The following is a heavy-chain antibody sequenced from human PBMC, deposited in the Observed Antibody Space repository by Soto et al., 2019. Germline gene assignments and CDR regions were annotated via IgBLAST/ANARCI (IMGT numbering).Heavy chain of an antibody. D-gene: IGHD5-18*01. J-gene: IGHJ4*02. V-gene: IGHV1-69*06. CDR3: ARVGGTGGYTYGLDY. CDR1: GGTFSSYA. Sequence: GVSVKVSCKASGGTFSSYAISWVRQAPGQGLEWMGGIIPVFGTGIYAQKFQGRVTITADKSTNTAYMELSSLRSEDTAVYFCARVGGTGGYTYGLDYWGQGTLVTVPQ. CDR2: IIPVFGTG.